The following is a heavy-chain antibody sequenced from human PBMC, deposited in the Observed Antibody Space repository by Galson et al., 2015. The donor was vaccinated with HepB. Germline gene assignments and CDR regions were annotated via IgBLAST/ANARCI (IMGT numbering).Heavy chain of an antibody. CDR3: ARNSGNNYRYFFKS. CDR2: IGGSSGTT. CDR1: GFTFSNFA. Sequence: SLRLSCAASGFTFSNFAMGWVRQAPGKGLQWVSVIGGSSGTTHYADSVKGRFTISRDNSKNTLYLQMNSLRAEDTAVYFCARNSGNNYRYFFKSWGQGALVTVSS. D-gene: IGHD1-26*01. V-gene: IGHV3-23*01. J-gene: IGHJ5*02.